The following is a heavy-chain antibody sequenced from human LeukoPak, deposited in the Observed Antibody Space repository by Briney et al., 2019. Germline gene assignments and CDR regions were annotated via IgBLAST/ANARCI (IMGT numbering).Heavy chain of an antibody. CDR3: ARGRTGSWFDY. Sequence: GGSLRLSCAASGFTFSSYAMHWVRQAPGKGLEWVAVISYDGSNKYYADSVKGRFTISRDNSKNTLYLQMNSLRAEDTAVYYCARGRTGSWFDYWGQGTLVTVSS. CDR2: ISYDGSNK. D-gene: IGHD3-10*01. CDR1: GFTFSSYA. V-gene: IGHV3-30-3*01. J-gene: IGHJ4*02.